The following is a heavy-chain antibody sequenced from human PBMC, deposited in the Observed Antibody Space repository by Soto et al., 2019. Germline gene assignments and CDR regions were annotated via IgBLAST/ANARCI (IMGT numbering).Heavy chain of an antibody. D-gene: IGHD1-7*01. V-gene: IGHV1-2*02. J-gene: IGHJ3*01. Sequence: QVHLVQSGAEVKEPGASVKVSCMASGYNFIAQNIHWVRQAPGLGLEWMGKMNPNSGGSDYAQEFQGRVTVTRDTSISTVYMELTILRSDDTAVYYCARERHLNSPSDAFDLWGQGTMVIVSS. CDR1: GYNFIAQN. CDR3: ARERHLNSPSDAFDL. CDR2: MNPNSGGS.